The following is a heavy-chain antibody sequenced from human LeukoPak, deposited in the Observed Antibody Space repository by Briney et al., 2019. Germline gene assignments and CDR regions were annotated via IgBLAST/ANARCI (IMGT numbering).Heavy chain of an antibody. CDR3: AFTYYDFWSGYRSFDY. V-gene: IGHV4-34*01. CDR2: INHSGST. D-gene: IGHD3-3*01. Sequence: PSETLSLTCAVYGGSFSGYYWSWIRQPPGKGLEWFGEINHSGSTNYNPSLKSRVTISVDTSKNQFSLKLSSVTAADTAVYYCAFTYYDFWSGYRSFDYWGQGTLVTVSS. CDR1: GGSFSGYY. J-gene: IGHJ4*02.